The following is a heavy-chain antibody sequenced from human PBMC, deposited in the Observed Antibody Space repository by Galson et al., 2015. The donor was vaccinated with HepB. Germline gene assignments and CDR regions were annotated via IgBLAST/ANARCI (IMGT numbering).Heavy chain of an antibody. CDR1: GYTFTSYG. D-gene: IGHD4-17*01. V-gene: IGHV1-18*01. J-gene: IGHJ4*02. Sequence: QSGAEVKKPGASVKVSCKASGYTFTSYGISWVRQAPGQGLEWMGWISAYNGNTNYAQKLQGRVTMTTDTSTSTAYMELRSLRSDDTAVYYCARTQNLMGHYGDYGRDLDYWGQGTLVTVSS. CDR2: ISAYNGNT. CDR3: ARTQNLMGHYGDYGRDLDY.